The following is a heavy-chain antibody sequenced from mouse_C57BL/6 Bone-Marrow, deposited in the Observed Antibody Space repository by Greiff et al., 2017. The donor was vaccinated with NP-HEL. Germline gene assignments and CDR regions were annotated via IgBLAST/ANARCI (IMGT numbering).Heavy chain of an antibody. D-gene: IGHD2-3*01. CDR2: ISSGSSTI. J-gene: IGHJ4*01. V-gene: IGHV5-17*02. CDR1: GFTFSSFG. Sequence: DVKLVESGGGLVQPVGSRKLSCAASGFTFSSFGMHWVRQAPEKGLEWVAYISSGSSTIYYADTVKGRFTISRDNPKNTLFLQMTSLRSEDTAMYYCARYDGYYYYAMDYWGQGTSVTVSS. CDR3: ARYDGYYYYAMDY.